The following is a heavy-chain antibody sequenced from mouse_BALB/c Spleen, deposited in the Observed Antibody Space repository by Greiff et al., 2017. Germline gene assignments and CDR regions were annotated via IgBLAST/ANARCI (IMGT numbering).Heavy chain of an antibody. V-gene: IGHV5-6*01. CDR3: ARQGRYDYDVGWFAY. D-gene: IGHD2-4*01. CDR2: ISSGGSYT. J-gene: IGHJ3*01. Sequence: EVMLVESGGDLVKPGGSLKLSCAASGFTFSSYGMSWVRQTPDKRLEWVATISSGGSYTYYPDSVKGRFTISRDNAKNTLYLQMSSLKSEDTAMYYCARQGRYDYDVGWFAYWGQGTLVTVSA. CDR1: GFTFSSYG.